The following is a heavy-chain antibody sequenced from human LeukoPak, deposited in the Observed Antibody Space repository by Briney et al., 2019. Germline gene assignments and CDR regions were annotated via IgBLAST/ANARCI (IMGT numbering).Heavy chain of an antibody. V-gene: IGHV3-30*04. CDR1: GFTFSSYA. Sequence: GGSLRLSCAASGFTFSSYAMHWVRQAPGKGLEWAAVVSQDGKNKYYVDSAKGRFTTSRDNSKNTVYLQMDSLRREDTAVYYCAAGHFAGVDYWGQGTLVTVSS. D-gene: IGHD6-13*01. CDR3: AAGHFAGVDY. CDR2: VSQDGKNK. J-gene: IGHJ4*02.